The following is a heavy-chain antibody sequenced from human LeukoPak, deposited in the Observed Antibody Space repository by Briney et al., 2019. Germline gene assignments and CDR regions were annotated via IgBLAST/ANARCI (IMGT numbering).Heavy chain of an antibody. CDR2: TRKKANSYST. V-gene: IGHV3-72*01. CDR3: ARTNPGDAFDI. CDR1: GFTFSDHY. J-gene: IGHJ3*02. Sequence: GGSLRLSCAASGFTFSDHYMDWVRQAPGKGLEWVGRTRKKANSYSTDYAVSVKGRFTSSRDDSENSLYLQMNSLKTEDTAVYYCARTNPGDAFDIWGQGTVVTVSS.